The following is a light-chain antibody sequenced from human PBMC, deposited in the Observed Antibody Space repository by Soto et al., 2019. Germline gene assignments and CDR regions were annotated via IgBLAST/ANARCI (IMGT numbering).Light chain of an antibody. J-gene: IGLJ1*01. CDR2: EVS. V-gene: IGLV2-14*01. Sequence: QSVLTQPASVSGSPGQSITISCTGTSSDVGGYNFVSWYQQHPGKAPKLMIYEVSNRPSGVSNRFSGSKSGNTASLTISGLQAEDEADYYCCSYAGNYIYVFGGGTKLTVL. CDR3: CSYAGNYIYV. CDR1: SSDVGGYNF.